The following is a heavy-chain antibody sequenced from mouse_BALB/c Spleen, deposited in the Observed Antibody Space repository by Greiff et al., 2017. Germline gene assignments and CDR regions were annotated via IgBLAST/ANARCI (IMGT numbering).Heavy chain of an antibody. CDR3: ARHFMDY. CDR2: ISNGGGST. V-gene: IGHV5-12-2*01. CDR1: GFTFSSYT. J-gene: IGHJ4*01. Sequence: EVMLVESGGGLVQPGGSLKLSCAASGFTFSSYTMSWVRQTPEKRLEWVAYISNGGGSTYYPDTVKGRFTISRDNAKNTLYLQMSSLKSEDTAMYYCARHFMDYWGQGTSVTVSS.